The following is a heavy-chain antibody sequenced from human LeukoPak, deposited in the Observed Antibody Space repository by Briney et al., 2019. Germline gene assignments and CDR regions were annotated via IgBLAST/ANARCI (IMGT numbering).Heavy chain of an antibody. CDR2: IYYSGTT. D-gene: IGHD3-22*01. V-gene: IGHV4-39*01. CDR1: GGSISSSSYY. CDR3: ARLQYYYDSRGYLSYYLDY. Sequence: KTSETLSLTCTVSGGSISSSSYYWGWIRQPPGKGLEWIGSIYYSGTTYYNLSLKSLFTISVDTSKNQFSLKLSSVTAADTAVYYCARLQYYYDSRGYLSYYLDYWGQGTPVTVSS. J-gene: IGHJ4*02.